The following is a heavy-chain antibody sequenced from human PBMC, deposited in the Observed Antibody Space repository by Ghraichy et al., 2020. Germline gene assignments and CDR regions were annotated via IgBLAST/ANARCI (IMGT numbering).Heavy chain of an antibody. J-gene: IGHJ6*02. CDR1: GFTVSSNY. CDR2: IYSGGST. CDR3: ARGTYYYYYGMDV. V-gene: IGHV3-53*01. Sequence: GGSLRLSCAASGFTVSSNYTSWVRQAPGKGLEWVSVIYSGGSTYYADSVKGRFTISRDNSKNTLYLQMNSLRAEDTAVYYCARGTYYYYYGMDVWGQGTTVTVSS.